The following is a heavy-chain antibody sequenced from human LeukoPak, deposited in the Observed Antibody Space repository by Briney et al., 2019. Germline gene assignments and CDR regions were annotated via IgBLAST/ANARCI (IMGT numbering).Heavy chain of an antibody. V-gene: IGHV3-30-3*01. CDR1: GFTFSSYA. Sequence: GGSLRLSCAASGFTFSSYAMHWVRQAPGNGLEWVAVISYDGSNKYYADSVKGRFTISRDNSKNTLYLQMNSLRAEDTAVYYCARDGSGSYYTTYYYGMDVWGQGTTVTVSS. CDR2: ISYDGSNK. J-gene: IGHJ6*02. CDR3: ARDGSGSYYTTYYYGMDV. D-gene: IGHD3-10*01.